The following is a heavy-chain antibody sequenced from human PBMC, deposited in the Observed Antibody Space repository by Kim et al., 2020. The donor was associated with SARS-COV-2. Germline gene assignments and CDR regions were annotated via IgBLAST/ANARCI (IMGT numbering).Heavy chain of an antibody. CDR3: ARGGGSGWYLTEYFQH. V-gene: IGHV4-34*01. Sequence: PSLTSRVSISVDTSKNQFSLRLSSVTAADTAIYFCARGGGSGWYLTEYFQHWGQGTLVTVSS. J-gene: IGHJ1*01. D-gene: IGHD6-19*01.